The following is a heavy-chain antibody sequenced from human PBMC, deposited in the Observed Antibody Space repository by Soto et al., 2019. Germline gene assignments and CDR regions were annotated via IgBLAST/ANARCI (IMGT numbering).Heavy chain of an antibody. CDR1: GFNFGTYA. Sequence: EVQLLESGGGLVQPGGSLRLACAASGFNFGTYAMGWVRQAPGRGLEWVSSAGSGSSRYYADSVRGRFTVSRDTSKSTLYLEMSRLRAEDTVLYYCVKFRGQAYSYYHMDVWGKGTTVTVSS. J-gene: IGHJ6*03. CDR2: AGSGSSR. CDR3: VKFRGQAYSYYHMDV. V-gene: IGHV3-23*01.